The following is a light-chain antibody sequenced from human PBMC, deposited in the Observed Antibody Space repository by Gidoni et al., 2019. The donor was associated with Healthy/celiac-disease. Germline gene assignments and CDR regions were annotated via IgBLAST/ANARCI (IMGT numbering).Light chain of an antibody. CDR2: GAS. Sequence: EIVLTPAPGTLSLSPGERATLSCRASKSVSSSYLAWYQQKPGQAPRLLIYGASSRATGIPDRFSGSGSGTDFTLTISRLEPEDFAVYYCQQYGSSPGTFGQGTKLEIK. CDR1: KSVSSSY. V-gene: IGKV3-20*01. CDR3: QQYGSSPGT. J-gene: IGKJ2*01.